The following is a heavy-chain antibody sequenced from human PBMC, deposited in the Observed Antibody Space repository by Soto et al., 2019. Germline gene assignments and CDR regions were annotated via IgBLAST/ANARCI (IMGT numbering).Heavy chain of an antibody. V-gene: IGHV4-34*01. CDR2: INESGSA. CDR1: GGSFRGYY. D-gene: IGHD2-15*01. CDR3: ARQFVVVVVATTRDAFEI. J-gene: IGHJ3*02. Sequence: QVQLQQWGAGLLKPSETLSLTCAIYGGSFRGYYWSWIRQPPGKGLEWIGEINESGSANYNPSLKSRVTISVDTSKNQFSLNLRSVTAADTAMYYCARQFVVVVVATTRDAFEIWGQGTMVTVSS.